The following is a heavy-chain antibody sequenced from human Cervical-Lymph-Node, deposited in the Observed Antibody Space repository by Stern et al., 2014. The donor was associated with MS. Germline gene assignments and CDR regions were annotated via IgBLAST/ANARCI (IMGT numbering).Heavy chain of an antibody. CDR1: GGTFSSYA. D-gene: IGHD5-24*01. V-gene: IGHV1-69*18. J-gene: IGHJ6*02. CDR3: ATRDMATVTNYYYGMDV. CDR2: IIPCFGTA. Sequence: QVQLVESGAEVNKPGSSVKVSCKASGGTFSSYAISWVRQAPGQGLEWMGRIIPCFGTANYVQRFQGRVTITADESTTTAYMEMSSLRSEDTAVYYCATRDMATVTNYYYGMDVWGQGTTVIVSS.